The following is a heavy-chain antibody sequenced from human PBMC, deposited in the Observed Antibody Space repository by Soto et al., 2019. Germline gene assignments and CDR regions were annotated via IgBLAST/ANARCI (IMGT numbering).Heavy chain of an antibody. CDR3: ARITYDFWCGYYRSANWFDP. CDR2: IFSNDEK. V-gene: IGHV2-26*01. D-gene: IGHD3-3*01. J-gene: IGHJ5*02. CDR1: GFSLSNARMG. Sequence: QVTLKESGPVLVKPTETLTLTCTVSGFSLSNARMGVSWIRQPPGKALEWLAHIFSNDEKSYSTSLKSRLTISKHTSKSQVVLTMTNMDPVDTATYHCARITYDFWCGYYRSANWFDPWGQGTLVTVSS.